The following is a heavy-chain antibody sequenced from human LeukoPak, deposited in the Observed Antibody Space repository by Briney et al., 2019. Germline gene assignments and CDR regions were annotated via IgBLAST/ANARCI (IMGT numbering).Heavy chain of an antibody. V-gene: IGHV3-30*02. CDR3: AKGYCSGDSCPTIDF. Sequence: GGSLRLSCAASGFAFSSYGMHWVRQAPGKGLEWVAFIRYDGINKYYADSVKGRFTMSRDNPKNTLYLQMSSLRVEDTAVYYCAKGYCSGDSCPTIDFWGQGTLVTVSS. D-gene: IGHD2-15*01. CDR1: GFAFSSYG. CDR2: IRYDGINK. J-gene: IGHJ4*02.